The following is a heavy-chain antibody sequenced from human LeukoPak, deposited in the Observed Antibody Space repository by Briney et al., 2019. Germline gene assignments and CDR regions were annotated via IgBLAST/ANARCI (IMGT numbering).Heavy chain of an antibody. Sequence: PGGSLRLSCAASGFTVSSNYLSGVRQAPGKGLEGVSVIYSGGSTYYADSVNGRFTISRDNSKNTLYLQMNSLRAEDTAVYYCARGVATTTMSYWGQGTLVTVSS. CDR2: IYSGGST. CDR1: GFTVSSNY. J-gene: IGHJ4*02. V-gene: IGHV3-66*01. CDR3: ARGVATTTMSY. D-gene: IGHD5-12*01.